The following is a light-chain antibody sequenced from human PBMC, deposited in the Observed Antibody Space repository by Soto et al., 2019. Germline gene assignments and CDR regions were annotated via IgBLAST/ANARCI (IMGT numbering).Light chain of an antibody. J-gene: IGKJ4*01. CDR3: HQYNNWPPLT. CDR2: DAF. CDR1: QSVGSK. Sequence: EVVMTQSPATLSVSPGERATLSCRASQSVGSKLAWYQQKPGQAPRLLIFDAFTRSTGIPARLSGSGSGTECSLFISILQSEDFAGYYGHQYNNWPPLTFGGETNVEI. V-gene: IGKV3-15*01.